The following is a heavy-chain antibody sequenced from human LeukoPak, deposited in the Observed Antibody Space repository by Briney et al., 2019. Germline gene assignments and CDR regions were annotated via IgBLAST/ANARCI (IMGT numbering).Heavy chain of an antibody. CDR2: IYYSGST. V-gene: IGHV4-59*01. J-gene: IGHJ6*02. CDR3: ASLMGATDYYYYGMDV. CDR1: GGSISSYY. Sequence: SETLSLTCTVSGGSISSYYCSWIRQPPGKGLEWIGYIYYSGSTNYNPSLKSRVTISVDTSKNQFSLKLSSVTAADTAVYYCASLMGATDYYYYGMDVWGQGTTVTVSS. D-gene: IGHD1-26*01.